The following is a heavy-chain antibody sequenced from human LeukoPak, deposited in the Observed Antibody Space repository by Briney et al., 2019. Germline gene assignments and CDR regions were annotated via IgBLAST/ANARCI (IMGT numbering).Heavy chain of an antibody. D-gene: IGHD1/OR15-1a*01. V-gene: IGHV4-4*02. Sequence: GTLSLACSVSIGSISSSKWWSGVRQSPVKGLEWIGEIYLYGTTNYNPSFTSRVTMSVDRSRNQFSLKLTSVTAADTAVYYCARQKWEQQGRDYYFNGLDVWSPGTTVIVSS. CDR2: IYLYGTT. J-gene: IGHJ6*02. CDR3: ARQKWEQQGRDYYFNGLDV. CDR1: IGSISSSKW.